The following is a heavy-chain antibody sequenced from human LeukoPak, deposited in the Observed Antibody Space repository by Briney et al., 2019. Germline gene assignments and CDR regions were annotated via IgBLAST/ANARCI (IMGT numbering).Heavy chain of an antibody. J-gene: IGHJ4*02. Sequence: PGGALRLSCAASGFTFSSYWIHWVRQVPGKGLVWVARIKCGGTTTDYADSVKGRFTISRDDAKNTLSLQMNSLRAEDTAVYYCTTIRPGYWGQGTLVTVSS. CDR1: GFTFSSYW. D-gene: IGHD5-12*01. V-gene: IGHV3-74*01. CDR2: IKCGGTTT. CDR3: TTIRPGY.